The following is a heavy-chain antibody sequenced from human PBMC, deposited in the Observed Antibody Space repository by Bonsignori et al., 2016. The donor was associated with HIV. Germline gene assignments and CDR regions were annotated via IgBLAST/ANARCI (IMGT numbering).Heavy chain of an antibody. CDR3: AREGKDSSGYYPTAYNWFDP. V-gene: IGHV1-8*01. Sequence: WVRQAPGQGLEWMGWMNPNSGNTGYAQKFQGRVTMTRNTSISTAYMELSSLRSEDTAVYYCAREGKDSSGYYPTAYNWFDPWGQGTLVTVSS. D-gene: IGHD3-22*01. CDR2: MNPNSGNT. J-gene: IGHJ5*02.